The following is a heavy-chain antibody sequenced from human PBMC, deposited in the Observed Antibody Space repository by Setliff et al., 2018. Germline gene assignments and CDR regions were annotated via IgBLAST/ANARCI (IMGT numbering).Heavy chain of an antibody. V-gene: IGHV4-39*01. J-gene: IGHJ4*02. Sequence: PSETLSLTCTVSDVSISSSSFYWAWIRQPPGKGLEWIGSIYYSGSTYYNPSLTSRVTISVDTSNNQFSLNLRSVTAADTAIYYCAHSTTFDLHHDYWGQGALVTVSS. CDR2: IYYSGST. CDR1: DVSISSSSFY. D-gene: IGHD3-9*01. CDR3: AHSTTFDLHHDY.